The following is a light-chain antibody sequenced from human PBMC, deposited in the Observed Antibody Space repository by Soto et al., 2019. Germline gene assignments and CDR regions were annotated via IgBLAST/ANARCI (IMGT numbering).Light chain of an antibody. CDR1: QSISNL. CDR2: KAS. J-gene: IGKJ4*01. Sequence: DIQMTQSHSTLSASLGDRVSIAGRASQSISNLLAWYQQKPGKVPKLLIYKASTLESGVPSRFSGSASGTEFTLTISSLQPEDFATYYCQQANSFPLTFGGGTKVDI. CDR3: QQANSFPLT. V-gene: IGKV1-5*03.